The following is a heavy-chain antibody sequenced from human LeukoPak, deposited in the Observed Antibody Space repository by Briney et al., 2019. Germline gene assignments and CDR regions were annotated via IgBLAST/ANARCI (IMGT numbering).Heavy chain of an antibody. Sequence: ASVKVSCKASGYTFTGYYMLWVRQAPGQGLEWMGWINPNSGGTNYTQKFQGRVTMTRDTSISTAYMELSRLRSDDTAMYYCARSTWIQLWFGPFDYWGQGTLVTVSP. D-gene: IGHD5-18*01. CDR1: GYTFTGYY. V-gene: IGHV1-2*02. CDR3: ARSTWIQLWFGPFDY. CDR2: INPNSGGT. J-gene: IGHJ4*02.